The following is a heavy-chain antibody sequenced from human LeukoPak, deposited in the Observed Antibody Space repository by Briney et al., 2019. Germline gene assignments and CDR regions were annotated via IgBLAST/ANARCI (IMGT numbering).Heavy chain of an antibody. Sequence: GGSLRLSCAASGFTFSDHYMDWVRQAPGKGLEWVGRTRNKANSYTTEYAASVKGRFTISRDDSKNSLYLQMNSLRAEDTAVYYCARSRGGVVVTAAFEYFQHWGQGTLVTVSS. D-gene: IGHD2-21*02. J-gene: IGHJ1*01. V-gene: IGHV3-72*01. CDR2: TRNKANSYTT. CDR1: GFTFSDHY. CDR3: ARSRGGVVVTAAFEYFQH.